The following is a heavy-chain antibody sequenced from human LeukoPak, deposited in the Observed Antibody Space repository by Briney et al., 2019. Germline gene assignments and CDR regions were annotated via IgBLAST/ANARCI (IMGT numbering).Heavy chain of an antibody. CDR1: GSSFTSYW. D-gene: IGHD5-18*01. V-gene: IGHV5-51*01. Sequence: GESLKTSCKGSGSSFTSYWIGWVRQMPGKGVGWVGIIYPGDSDTRYSPSFQGQVTISADKSISTAYLQWSSLKASDTAMYYCARLPQYVDAAQDFDYWGQGTLVTVSS. J-gene: IGHJ4*02. CDR3: ARLPQYVDAAQDFDY. CDR2: IYPGDSDT.